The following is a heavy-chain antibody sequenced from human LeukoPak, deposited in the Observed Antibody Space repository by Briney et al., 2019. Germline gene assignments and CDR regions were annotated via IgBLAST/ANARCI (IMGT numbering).Heavy chain of an antibody. Sequence: GGSLRLFCAASGFTFHDYGMSWVRQAPGKGLEWVSGINWSGGSTGYADSVKGRFTISRDNAKNSLYLQMNSLRAEDTALYYCARHVGIAVAADNPMEFNWFDPWGQGTLVTVSS. J-gene: IGHJ5*02. V-gene: IGHV3-20*04. CDR1: GFTFHDYG. CDR3: ARHVGIAVAADNPMEFNWFDP. D-gene: IGHD6-19*01. CDR2: INWSGGST.